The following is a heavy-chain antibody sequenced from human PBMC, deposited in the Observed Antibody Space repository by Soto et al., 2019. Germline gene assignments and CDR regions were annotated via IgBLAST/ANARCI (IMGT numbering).Heavy chain of an antibody. V-gene: IGHV5-51*01. CDR2: IYPGDSDT. CDR1: GYSFTSYW. CDR3: AREPPRRNPADSSGSATYGMDV. Sequence: GESVKISCKGSGYSFTSYWIGWVRQMPGKGLEWMGIIYPGDSDTRYSPSFQGQVTISADKSISTAYLQWSSLKASDTAMYYCAREPPRRNPADSSGSATYGMDVWGQGTTVTVSS. D-gene: IGHD3-22*01. J-gene: IGHJ6*02.